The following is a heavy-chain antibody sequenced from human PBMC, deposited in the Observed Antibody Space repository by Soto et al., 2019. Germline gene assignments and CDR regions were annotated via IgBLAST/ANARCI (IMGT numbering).Heavy chain of an antibody. J-gene: IGHJ4*02. V-gene: IGHV3-23*01. CDR1: GFTFSNYA. D-gene: IGHD3-22*01. CDR3: AKEGYDSSGYYALEDY. CDR2: ISGSGRST. Sequence: EVQLLESGGGSVQPGGSLRLSCSASGFTFSNYAMSWVRQAPGKGLEWVASISGSGRSTNYADSVKGRFTISRDNSKNTLYLQMNSLRAEDTAVYYCAKEGYDSSGYYALEDYWGQGTLVTVSS.